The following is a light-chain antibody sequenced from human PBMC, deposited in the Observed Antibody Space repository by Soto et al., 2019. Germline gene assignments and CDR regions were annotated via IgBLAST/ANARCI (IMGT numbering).Light chain of an antibody. Sequence: QSVLTQPASVSGSPGQSITISCSGTSSDVGSYNLVSWYQQHPGKAPKLLIYEGNKRPSGVSNRFSGSKSGNTASLTVSGLQAEDEADYYCCSYAGSSAFYVFRTGTKVTVL. CDR3: CSYAGSSAFYV. V-gene: IGLV2-23*01. CDR1: SSDVGSYNL. CDR2: EGN. J-gene: IGLJ1*01.